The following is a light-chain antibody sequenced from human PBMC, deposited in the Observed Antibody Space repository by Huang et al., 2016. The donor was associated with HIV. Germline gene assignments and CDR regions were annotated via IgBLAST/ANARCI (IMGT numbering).Light chain of an antibody. V-gene: IGKV3-15*01. Sequence: ERVMTQSPATLSVSLGETATLSCRASQYVSSNLAWYQQKPGQAPRLIIYGASTRVTDIPARFSGSGSGIEFTLTISTLQSEDFAVYYCQQYNNWPRTFGQGTKLEIK. CDR3: QQYNNWPRT. J-gene: IGKJ2*01. CDR2: GAS. CDR1: QYVSSN.